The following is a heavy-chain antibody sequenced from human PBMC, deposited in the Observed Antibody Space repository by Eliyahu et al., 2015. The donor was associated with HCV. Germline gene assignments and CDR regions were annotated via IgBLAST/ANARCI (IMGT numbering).Heavy chain of an antibody. CDR1: GYTFTSYG. J-gene: IGHJ6*02. CDR3: ARVDYGDRRRYYGMDV. Sequence: QVQLEQSGAEVKKPGASVKVSCKASGYTFTSYGISWVRQAPGQGLEWMGWISAYNGNTNYAQKLQGRVTMTTDTSTSTAYMELRSLRSDDTAVYYCARVDYGDRRRYYGMDVWGQGTTVTVSS. V-gene: IGHV1-18*01. CDR2: ISAYNGNT. D-gene: IGHD4-17*01.